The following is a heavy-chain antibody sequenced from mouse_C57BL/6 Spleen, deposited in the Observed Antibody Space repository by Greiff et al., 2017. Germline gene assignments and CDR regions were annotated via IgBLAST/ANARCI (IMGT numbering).Heavy chain of an antibody. Sequence: VKLQESGPELVKPGASVKISCKASGYAFSSSWMNWVKQRPGKGLEWIGRIYPGDGDTNYNGKFKGKATLTADKSSSTAYMQLSSLTSEDSAVYFCASPYYMGSPMDYWGQGTSVTVSS. D-gene: IGHD2-12*01. CDR3: ASPYYMGSPMDY. J-gene: IGHJ4*01. CDR1: GYAFSSSW. V-gene: IGHV1-82*01. CDR2: IYPGDGDT.